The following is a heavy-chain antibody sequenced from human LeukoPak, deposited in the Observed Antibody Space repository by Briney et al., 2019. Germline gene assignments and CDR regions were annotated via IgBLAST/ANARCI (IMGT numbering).Heavy chain of an antibody. CDR2: IYYSGST. J-gene: IGHJ4*02. CDR1: GGSFSGYY. D-gene: IGHD3-22*01. CDR3: ARRVYYYDSSGYPVGYFDY. V-gene: IGHV4-39*01. Sequence: SETLSLTCAVYGGSFSGYYWGWIRQPPGKGLEWIGSIYYSGSTYYNPSLKSRVTISVDTSKKQFSLKLSSVTAADTAVYHCARRVYYYDSSGYPVGYFDYWGQGTLVTVSS.